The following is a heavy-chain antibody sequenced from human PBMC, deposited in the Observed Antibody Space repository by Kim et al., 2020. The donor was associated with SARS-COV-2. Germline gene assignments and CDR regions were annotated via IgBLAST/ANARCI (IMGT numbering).Heavy chain of an antibody. D-gene: IGHD2-2*01. CDR1: GFTFSNAW. CDR2: IKRKTDGGTT. J-gene: IGHJ6*02. V-gene: IGHV3-15*01. Sequence: GGSLRPSCAASGFTFSNAWMTWVRQAPGKGLEWVGRIKRKTDGGTTDYSAPGKGRFTILRDDSKNTLYLQMNSLKTEDTAVYYCTTVFLVENIVVIPTTDYYYNMDVWGQGTTVTVSS. CDR3: TTVFLVENIVVIPTTDYYYNMDV.